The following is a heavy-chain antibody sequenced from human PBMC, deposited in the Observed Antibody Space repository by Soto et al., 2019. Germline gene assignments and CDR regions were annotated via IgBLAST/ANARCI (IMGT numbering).Heavy chain of an antibody. CDR1: RGSVSSNNW. CDR2: IYQTGTT. D-gene: IGHD6-19*01. Sequence: QVQLQESGPGLVKPSGTLSLTCGVSRGSVSSNNWWTWVRQPPGMGLEWIGEIYQTGTTNYNPSLQSRVTISLDKSNNHFSLKLNSVTAADTAVYYCARRIALSGTAGAPGDWGQGTLVIVSS. CDR3: ARRIALSGTAGAPGD. J-gene: IGHJ4*02. V-gene: IGHV4-4*02.